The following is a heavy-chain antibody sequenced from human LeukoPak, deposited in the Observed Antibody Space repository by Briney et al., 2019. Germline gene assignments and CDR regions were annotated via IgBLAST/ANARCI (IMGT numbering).Heavy chain of an antibody. CDR3: ARALRPSGWFAFDY. D-gene: IGHD6-19*01. CDR1: GFTVSNNY. J-gene: IGHJ4*02. V-gene: IGHV3-66*01. CDR2: LYDDGDP. Sequence: GGSLRLSCAASGFTVSNNYMSWVRQAPGRGLEWVSTLYDDGDPYYADSVKGRFIISRGNSRNTLFLQMNSLTAGDTAVYFCARALRPSGWFAFDYWGQGTLVTVSS.